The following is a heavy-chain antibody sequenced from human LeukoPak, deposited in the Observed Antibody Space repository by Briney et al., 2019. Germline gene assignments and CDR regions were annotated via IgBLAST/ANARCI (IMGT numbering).Heavy chain of an antibody. Sequence: SVKVSCKASGGTFSSYVISWVRQAPGQGLEWMGRIIPILGIANYAQKFQGRVTITTDKSTSTAYMELSSLRSEDTAVYYCASPPADYYDSRDYFDYWGQGTLVTVSS. J-gene: IGHJ4*02. CDR2: IIPILGIA. D-gene: IGHD3-22*01. CDR1: GGTFSSYV. V-gene: IGHV1-69*04. CDR3: ASPPADYYDSRDYFDY.